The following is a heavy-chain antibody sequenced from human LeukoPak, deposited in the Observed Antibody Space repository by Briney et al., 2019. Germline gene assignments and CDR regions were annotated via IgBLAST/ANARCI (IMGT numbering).Heavy chain of an antibody. CDR2: ISYDGSNK. D-gene: IGHD6-19*01. Sequence: GRSLRLSCAASGFTFSSYAMHWVRQAPGKGLEWVAVISYDGSNKYYADSVKGRFTIPRDNSKNTLYLQMNSLRAEDTAVYYCARGAYSSGWAYFDHWGQGTLVTVSS. V-gene: IGHV3-30*14. CDR3: ARGAYSSGWAYFDH. CDR1: GFTFSSYA. J-gene: IGHJ4*02.